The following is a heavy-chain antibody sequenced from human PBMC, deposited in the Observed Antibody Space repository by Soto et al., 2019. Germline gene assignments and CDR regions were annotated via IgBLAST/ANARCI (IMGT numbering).Heavy chain of an antibody. CDR1: GGTFSSYT. Sequence: QVQLVQSGAEVKEPGSSVKVSCKASGGTFSSYTISWVRQAPGQGLEWMGRIIPILGIANYAQKFQGRVTITADKSTSTAYMELSSLRSEDTAVYYCARDGSKLERDYYYYMDVWGKGTTVTVSS. V-gene: IGHV1-69*08. J-gene: IGHJ6*03. D-gene: IGHD1-1*01. CDR3: ARDGSKLERDYYYYMDV. CDR2: IIPILGIA.